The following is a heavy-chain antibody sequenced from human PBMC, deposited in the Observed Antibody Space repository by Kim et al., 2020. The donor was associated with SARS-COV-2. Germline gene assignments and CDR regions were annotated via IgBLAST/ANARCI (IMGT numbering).Heavy chain of an antibody. CDR3: ARALYRDRTIAARRHFDY. D-gene: IGHD6-6*01. CDR2: IIPIFGTA. Sequence: SVKVSCKASGGTFSSYAISWVRQAPGQGLEWMGGIIPIFGTANYAQKFQGRVTITADESTSTAYMELSSLRSEDTAVYYCARALYRDRTIAARRHFDYWGQGTLVTVSS. V-gene: IGHV1-69*13. CDR1: GGTFSSYA. J-gene: IGHJ4*02.